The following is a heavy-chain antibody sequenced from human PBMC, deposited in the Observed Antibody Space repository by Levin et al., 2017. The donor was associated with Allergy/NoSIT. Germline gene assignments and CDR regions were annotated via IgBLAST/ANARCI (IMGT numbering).Heavy chain of an antibody. CDR1: GFTFSSYA. D-gene: IGHD3-10*01. Sequence: GESLKISCAASGFTFSSYAMSWVRQAPGKGLEWVSAISGSGGSTYYADSVKGRFTISRDNSKNTLYLQMNSLRAEDTAVYYCAKGTVLLWFGELFGGFDYWGQGTLVTVSS. CDR2: ISGSGGST. CDR3: AKGTVLLWFGELFGGFDY. V-gene: IGHV3-23*01. J-gene: IGHJ4*02.